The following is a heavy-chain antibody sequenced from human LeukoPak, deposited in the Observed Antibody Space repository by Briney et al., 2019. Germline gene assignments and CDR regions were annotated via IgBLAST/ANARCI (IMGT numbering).Heavy chain of an antibody. J-gene: IGHJ4*02. D-gene: IGHD3-10*01. V-gene: IGHV1-69*01. CDR3: ARVRSYGSGSYYTYYFDY. CDR1: GGTFSSYA. Sequence: SVKVSCKASGGTFSSYAISWVRQAPGQGLEWMGGIIPIFGTADYAQKFQGRVTITADESTSTAYMELSSLRSEDTAVYYCARVRSYGSGSYYTYYFDYWGQGTLVTVSS. CDR2: IIPIFGTA.